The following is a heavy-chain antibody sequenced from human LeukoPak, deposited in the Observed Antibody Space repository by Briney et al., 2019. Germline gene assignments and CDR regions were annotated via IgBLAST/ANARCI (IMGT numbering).Heavy chain of an antibody. CDR2: IYYSGST. J-gene: IGHJ3*02. D-gene: IGHD1-1*01. V-gene: IGHV4-59*08. Sequence: PSETLSLTCTVSGGSISSYYWSWIRQPPGKGLEWIGYIYYSGSTNYNPSLKSRVTISVDTSKNQFSLKLSSVTAADTAVYYCATGTTGTAAFDIWGQGTMVTVSS. CDR3: ATGTTGTAAFDI. CDR1: GGSISSYY.